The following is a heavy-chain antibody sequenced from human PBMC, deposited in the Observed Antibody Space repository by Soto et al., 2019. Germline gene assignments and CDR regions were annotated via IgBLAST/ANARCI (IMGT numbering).Heavy chain of an antibody. V-gene: IGHV3-33*01. J-gene: IGHJ6*02. D-gene: IGHD3-22*01. CDR3: ARGSMIVVVNYGMDV. Sequence: QVQLVESGGGVVQPGRSLRLSCAASGFTFSSYGMHWVRQAPGKGLEWVAVIWYDGSKKYYADSVKGRFTISRDNSKNTLYLQMNSLRAEDTAVYYCARGSMIVVVNYGMDVWGQGTTVTVSS. CDR1: GFTFSSYG. CDR2: IWYDGSKK.